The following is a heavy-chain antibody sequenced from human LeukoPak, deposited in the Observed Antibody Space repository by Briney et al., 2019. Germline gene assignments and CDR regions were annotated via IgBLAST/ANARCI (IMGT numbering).Heavy chain of an antibody. Sequence: SETLSLTCTVSGGSISSYYWSWIRQPPRQGLGWNGYIYYCWSSNYNHSLKSRVTISVDTSKNQFSLKLSSVTAADTAVYYCARHARGYCSSTSCYTGMGGFYYYGMDVWGQGTTVTVSS. CDR3: ARHARGYCSSTSCYTGMGGFYYYGMDV. CDR1: GGSISSYY. V-gene: IGHV4-59*08. J-gene: IGHJ6*02. CDR2: IYYCWSS. D-gene: IGHD2-2*02.